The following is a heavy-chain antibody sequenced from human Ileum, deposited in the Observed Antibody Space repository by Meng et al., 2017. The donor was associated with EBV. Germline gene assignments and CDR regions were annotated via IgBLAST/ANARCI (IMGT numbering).Heavy chain of an antibody. CDR2: INHSGST. CDR1: GGSFGGYY. CDR3: ARGFYTYGSSCFDY. V-gene: IGHV4-34*01. J-gene: IGHJ4*02. Sequence: VQLKDVGRGLLNPSETLSLPFAVYGGSFGGYYWTWIRQPPGKGLEWIGEINHSGSTNYNPSLKSRVTISVDKNQFSLKLSSVTAADTAVYYCARGFYTYGSSCFDYWGQGTLVTVSS. D-gene: IGHD6-13*01.